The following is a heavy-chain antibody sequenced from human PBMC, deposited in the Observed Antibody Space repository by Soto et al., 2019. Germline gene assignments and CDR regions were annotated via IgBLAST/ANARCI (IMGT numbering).Heavy chain of an antibody. D-gene: IGHD2-21*02. Sequence: QVQLVQSGAEARMPGASVKVSCKASGYSFTGLDINWVRQTTGQGLEWMGWMEPSSGRTGYAQKFQGRVTMTRDTSINTGYMELSSLTSADTAFYYCARGVTAGFDYWGHGTLVTVSS. CDR3: ARGVTAGFDY. V-gene: IGHV1-8*01. CDR1: GYSFTGLD. J-gene: IGHJ4*01. CDR2: MEPSSGRT.